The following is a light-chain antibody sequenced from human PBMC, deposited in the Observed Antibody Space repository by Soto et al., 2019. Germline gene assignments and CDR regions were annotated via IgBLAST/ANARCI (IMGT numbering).Light chain of an antibody. CDR1: QSLTNSF. V-gene: IGKV3-20*01. CDR3: QQYGFSPIS. CDR2: DTS. J-gene: IGKJ5*01. Sequence: EFVLTQSPGTLSLSPGERATLSCRASQSLTNSFIAWYQQKPGQAPRLLIYDTSSRASGIPDRFSGSGSGTDFTLTISRLETEDFAVYSCQQYGFSPISFGQGTRLEI.